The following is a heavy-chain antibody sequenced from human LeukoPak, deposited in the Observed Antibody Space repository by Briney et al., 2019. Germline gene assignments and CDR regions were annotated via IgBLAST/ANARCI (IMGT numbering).Heavy chain of an antibody. D-gene: IGHD3-22*01. J-gene: IGHJ4*02. CDR3: TADYDSSGYSDY. CDR1: GFTFGDYA. CDR2: IRSKAYGGTT. Sequence: GGSLRLSCTASGFTFGDYAMSWVRQAPGKGLEWVGFIRSKAYGGTTEYAASVKGRFTISRDDSKSIAYLQMNSLKAEDTAVYYCTADYDSSGYSDYWGQGTLVTVSS. V-gene: IGHV3-49*04.